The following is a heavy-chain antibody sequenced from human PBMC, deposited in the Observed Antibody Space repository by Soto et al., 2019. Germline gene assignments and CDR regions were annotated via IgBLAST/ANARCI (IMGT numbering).Heavy chain of an antibody. CDR2: IYYSGTT. V-gene: IGHV4-39*01. J-gene: IGHJ4*02. CDR3: ATLWFGEGNY. CDR1: GDSITSNSYF. Sequence: NPSETLSLTCTVSGDSITSNSYFWAWIRQPPGKGLEWIGSIYYSGTTYYNPSLKSRVTISVDRSKNQFSLKLSSVTAADTAVYYCATLWFGEGNYWGQGTLVTVSS. D-gene: IGHD3-10*01.